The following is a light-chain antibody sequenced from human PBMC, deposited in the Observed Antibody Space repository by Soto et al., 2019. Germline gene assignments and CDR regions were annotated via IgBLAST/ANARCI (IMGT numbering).Light chain of an antibody. CDR2: DVN. V-gene: IGLV2-8*01. CDR3: ISYAGSSIWV. Sequence: QSALTQPPSASGSPGQSVTISCTGTSSDVGVYNYVSWYQQHPGKAPKLMIYDVNKRPPGVPDRFSGSKSGNTASLTVSGLQAEDEADYYCISYAGSSIWVFGGGTKLTVL. CDR1: SSDVGVYNY. J-gene: IGLJ3*02.